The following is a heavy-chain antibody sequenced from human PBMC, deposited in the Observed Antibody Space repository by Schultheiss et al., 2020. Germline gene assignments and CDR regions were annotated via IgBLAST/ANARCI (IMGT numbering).Heavy chain of an antibody. J-gene: IGHJ6*03. CDR2: ISGGGDST. V-gene: IGHV3-23*01. CDR1: GFSFSVFA. Sequence: GGSLRLSCVASGFSFSVFAMSWVRQAPGKGLEWVSGISGGGDSTYYADSVKGRFTISRDDSKNTLYLQMNSLRAEDTAVYYCAKDYSRGYYYYYYMDVWGKGTTVSVSS. D-gene: IGHD4-11*01. CDR3: AKDYSRGYYYYYYMDV.